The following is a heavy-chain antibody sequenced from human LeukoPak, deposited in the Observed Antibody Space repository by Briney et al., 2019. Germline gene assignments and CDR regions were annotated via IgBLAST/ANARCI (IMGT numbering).Heavy chain of an antibody. V-gene: IGHV1-46*01. CDR2: INPSGGST. J-gene: IGHJ4*02. CDR1: GYTFTSYY. D-gene: IGHD6-13*01. CDR3: ARTYLGYSSSWSHFDY. Sequence: ASVKVSCKASGYTFTSYYMHWVRQAPGQGLEWMGIINPSGGSTSYARKFQGRVTMTRDMSTSTVYMELSSLRSEDTAVYYCARTYLGYSSSWSHFDYWGQGTLVTVSS.